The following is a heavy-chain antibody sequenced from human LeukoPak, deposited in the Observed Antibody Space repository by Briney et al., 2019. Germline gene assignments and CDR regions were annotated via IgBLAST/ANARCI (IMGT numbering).Heavy chain of an antibody. Sequence: SETLSLTCTVSGGSISTYYWSWLRQPPGKGLEWIGSIYYSGSTYYNPSLKSRVTISVDTSKNQFSLKLSSVTAADTAVYYCAREVTMIVVVITTGDAFDIWGQGTMVTVSS. CDR1: GGSISTYY. D-gene: IGHD3-22*01. J-gene: IGHJ3*02. V-gene: IGHV4-59*12. CDR3: AREVTMIVVVITTGDAFDI. CDR2: IYYSGST.